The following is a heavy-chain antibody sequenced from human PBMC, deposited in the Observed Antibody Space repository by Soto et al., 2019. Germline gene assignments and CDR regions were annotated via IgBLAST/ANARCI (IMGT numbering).Heavy chain of an antibody. Sequence: QVQLVQSGAEVKKPGSSVKVSCKASGGTFSSYTISWVRQAPGQGLEWMGRIIPILGIANYAQKFQGRVTITADKSTSTAYMELSSLRSEDTAVYYCARVPLDYDILTGPDLYFDYWGQGTLVTVSS. CDR1: GGTFSSYT. J-gene: IGHJ4*02. CDR3: ARVPLDYDILTGPDLYFDY. V-gene: IGHV1-69*02. CDR2: IIPILGIA. D-gene: IGHD3-9*01.